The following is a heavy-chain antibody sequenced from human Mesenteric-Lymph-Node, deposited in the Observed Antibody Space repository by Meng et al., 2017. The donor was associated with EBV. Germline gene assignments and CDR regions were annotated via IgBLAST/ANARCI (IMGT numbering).Heavy chain of an antibody. CDR1: GYTFSQYW. CDR2: LNEDGATT. D-gene: IGHD2-8*02. Sequence: EGQRVGSGGAVVLAGGSLGISCVGPGYTFSQYWMHWVRQAPGMGLEWVSRLNEDGATTTYADSVRGRFTISRDNARNTLYLQMNSLRAEDTAVYYCSRDLVGSDDSWGQGTLVTVSS. J-gene: IGHJ5*01. V-gene: IGHV3-74*01. CDR3: SRDLVGSDDS.